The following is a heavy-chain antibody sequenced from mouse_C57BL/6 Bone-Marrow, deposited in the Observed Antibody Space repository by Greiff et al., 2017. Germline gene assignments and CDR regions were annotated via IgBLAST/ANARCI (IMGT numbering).Heavy chain of an antibody. D-gene: IGHD1-1*01. CDR1: GYAFSSYW. Sequence: VMLVESGAELVKPGASVKISCKASGYAFSSYWMNWVKQRPGKGLEWIGQIYPGDGDTNSNGKFKGKATLTADKSSRTAYMQLSSLTSEDSAVYFCARDGFITSFDYWGQGTTLTVSS. J-gene: IGHJ2*01. V-gene: IGHV1-80*01. CDR2: IYPGDGDT. CDR3: ARDGFITSFDY.